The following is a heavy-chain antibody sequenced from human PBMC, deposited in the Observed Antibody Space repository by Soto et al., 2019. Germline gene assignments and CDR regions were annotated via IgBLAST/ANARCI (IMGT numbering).Heavy chain of an antibody. CDR2: ISSNGGST. D-gene: IGHD1-7*01. J-gene: IGHJ4*02. Sequence: PGGSLRLSCAASGFTFSDYSMHWVRQAPGRGLEYVSAISSNGGSTYYNTSLKTRLTISKDTSKNQVVLTMTNMDPVDTATYYCARTTLQLELRQFDYWGQGTLVTVSS. CDR3: ARTTLQLELRQFDY. CDR1: GFTFSDYS. V-gene: IGHV3-64*01.